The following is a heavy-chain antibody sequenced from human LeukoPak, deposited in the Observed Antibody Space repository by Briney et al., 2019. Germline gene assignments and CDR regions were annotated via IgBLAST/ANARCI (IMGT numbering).Heavy chain of an antibody. CDR3: TWMATVVTVDI. Sequence: GGSLRLSCAASGFTFSHYYMNWIRQAPGKGLEWIGRTIGGNGPADYAAPVKGRFTISRDYSKDTMYLHMNSLKTEDTAVYYCTWMATVVTVDIWGQGTLVTVSS. V-gene: IGHV3-15*01. CDR2: TIGGNGPA. D-gene: IGHD4-23*01. CDR1: GFTFSHYY. J-gene: IGHJ4*02.